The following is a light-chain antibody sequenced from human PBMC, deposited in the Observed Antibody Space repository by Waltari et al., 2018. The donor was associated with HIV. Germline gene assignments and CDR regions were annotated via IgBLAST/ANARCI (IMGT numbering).Light chain of an antibody. V-gene: IGLV1-44*01. CDR1: TPNIGSSN. CDR3: STWDERLNGVV. CDR2: ADA. Sequence: QSVLTQPPSASGAPGQRVTISCSGSTPNIGSSNVNWYQPFSRAAPKLLIYADAQRPSGVPDRFAGSKSGTSASLVISGLQSEDEADYYCSTWDERLNGVVFGGGTRLTVV. J-gene: IGLJ2*01.